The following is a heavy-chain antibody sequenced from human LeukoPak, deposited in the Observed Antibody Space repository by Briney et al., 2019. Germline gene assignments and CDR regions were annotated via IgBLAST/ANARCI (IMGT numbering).Heavy chain of an antibody. CDR1: RTTFIHYW. V-gene: IGHV3-7*01. D-gene: IGHD1-26*01. Sequence: GESLRLSCAASRTTFIHYWMSWVRQAPGKGLEWVANINQDGSEKCYVDSVKGRFIISRDNAENSVYLHMNSLRADDTAVYYCARDVRNRVGLNYYHQYMDVWGKGTTVTVSS. CDR2: INQDGSEK. CDR3: ARDVRNRVGLNYYHQYMDV. J-gene: IGHJ6*03.